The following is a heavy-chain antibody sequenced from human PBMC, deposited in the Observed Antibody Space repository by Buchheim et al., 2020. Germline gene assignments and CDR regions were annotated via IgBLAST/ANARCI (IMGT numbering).Heavy chain of an antibody. CDR1: GGSISSSSYY. Sequence: QLQLQESGPGLVKPSETLSLTCTVSGGSISSSSYYWGWIRQPPGKGLEWIGSIYYSGSTYYNTSLKSRVTISVDTSKNQFSLKLSSVTAADTAVYYCARHPTARYKWVDPWGQGTL. D-gene: IGHD3-16*02. V-gene: IGHV4-39*01. CDR3: ARHPTARYKWVDP. J-gene: IGHJ5*02. CDR2: IYYSGST.